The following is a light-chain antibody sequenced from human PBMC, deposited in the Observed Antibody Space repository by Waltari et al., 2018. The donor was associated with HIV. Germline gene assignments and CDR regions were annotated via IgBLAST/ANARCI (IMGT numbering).Light chain of an antibody. V-gene: IGLV3-21*01. Sequence: SYVLTQPPSVSVALGEAATISCGGELIGTKSVHWYQQTPGQAPLLVIYYDADRPSGIPERFSGSNSGNAATLTISRVEAADEADYYCQVWDDTTHHVVFGGGTKLTAL. CDR3: QVWDDTTHHVV. J-gene: IGLJ2*01. CDR2: YDA. CDR1: LIGTKS.